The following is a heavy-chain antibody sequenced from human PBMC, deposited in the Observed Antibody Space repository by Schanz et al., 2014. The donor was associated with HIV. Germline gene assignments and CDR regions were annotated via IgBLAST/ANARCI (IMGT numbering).Heavy chain of an antibody. Sequence: QVQLVESGGGVVQPGRSLRVSCAASGFTFNSYGMHWVRQAPGKGLEWVAVISYDGSRKHFADSVKGRFTISRDNSKNTLYLQMKSLRAEDTAVYYCARGLGAPYYDFRSGYYKGVIYYGMDVWGQGTTVTVSS. CDR2: ISYDGSRK. J-gene: IGHJ6*02. CDR3: ARGLGAPYYDFRSGYYKGVIYYGMDV. CDR1: GFTFNSYG. V-gene: IGHV3-30*03. D-gene: IGHD3-3*01.